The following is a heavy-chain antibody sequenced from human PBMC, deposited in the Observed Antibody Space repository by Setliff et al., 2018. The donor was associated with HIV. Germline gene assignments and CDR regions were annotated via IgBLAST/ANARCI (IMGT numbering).Heavy chain of an antibody. Sequence: PSETLPLTCAVYGGSVSGHYWGWFRQPPGKGLEWIGEITPSGDTNYIPSLKSRVTMSLDTSKNQFSLNLNSVTAADTAVYYCSNWNTTVDADSWGQGTLVTVSS. D-gene: IGHD1-1*01. CDR1: GGSVSGHY. V-gene: IGHV4-34*01. J-gene: IGHJ4*02. CDR2: ITPSGDT. CDR3: SNWNTTVDADS.